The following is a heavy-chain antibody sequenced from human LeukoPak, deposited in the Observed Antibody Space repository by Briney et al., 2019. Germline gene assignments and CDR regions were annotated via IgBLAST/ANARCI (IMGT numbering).Heavy chain of an antibody. CDR3: ARGATRAGDSSGY. V-gene: IGHV1-2*02. CDR2: INPNSGGT. Sequence: ASVRVSCTASGYTFTGYYMHWVRQAPGQGLEWMGWINPNSGGTNYAQKFQGRVTITADKSTSTAYMELSSLRSEDTAVYYCARGATRAGDSSGYWGQGTLVTVSS. CDR1: GYTFTGYY. D-gene: IGHD3-22*01. J-gene: IGHJ4*02.